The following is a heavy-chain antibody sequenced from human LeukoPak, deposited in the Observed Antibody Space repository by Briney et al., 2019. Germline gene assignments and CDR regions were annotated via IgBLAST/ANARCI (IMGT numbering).Heavy chain of an antibody. V-gene: IGHV3-23*01. D-gene: IGHD3-16*01. CDR3: ARDVEGGTFDI. Sequence: GGSLKLSCAASGFTFSRYAMSWFRQAPGKGLNWVSAISGSGGTTYYADSVKGRFTISRDNSKSTLYLQMNSLRAEDTAVYYCARDVEGGTFDIWGQGTTVTVSS. J-gene: IGHJ3*02. CDR2: ISGSGGTT. CDR1: GFTFSRYA.